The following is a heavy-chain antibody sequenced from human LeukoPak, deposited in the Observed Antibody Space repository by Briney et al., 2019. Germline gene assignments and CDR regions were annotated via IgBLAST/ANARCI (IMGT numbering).Heavy chain of an antibody. CDR3: AXXXXXDXXDI. J-gene: IGHJ3*02. Sequence: SETLSLTCTVSGGSISSVSYYWGWIRQPPGKGLEWIGNIYYTGSTYYNPSLKSRVTISIDTSKNQFSLKLTSVTAADTAVYYXAXXXXXDXXDIWGXGTMVT. V-gene: IGHV4-39*01. CDR2: IYYTGST. CDR1: GGSISSVSYY.